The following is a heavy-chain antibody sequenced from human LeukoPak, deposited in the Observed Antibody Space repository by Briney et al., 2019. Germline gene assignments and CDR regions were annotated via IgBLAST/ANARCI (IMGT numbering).Heavy chain of an antibody. CDR1: GYSISSGYC. CDR3: ARHPTGTIVGWYFDL. D-gene: IGHD1-7*01. J-gene: IGHJ2*01. Sequence: PSETLSLTCAVSGYSISSGYCWGWIRQPPGKGLEWIGSIYHSGSTYYNPSLKSRVTISVDTSKNQFSRKLSSVTAADTAVYYCARHPTGTIVGWYFDLWGRGTLVTVSS. V-gene: IGHV4-38-2*01. CDR2: IYHSGST.